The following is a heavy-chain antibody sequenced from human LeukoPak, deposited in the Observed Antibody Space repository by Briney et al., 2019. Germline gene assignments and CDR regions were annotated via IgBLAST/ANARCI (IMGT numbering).Heavy chain of an antibody. D-gene: IGHD2-15*01. J-gene: IGHJ4*02. CDR2: IIPIFGTA. CDR1: GGTFSSYA. CDR3: ARDVLLYQRTYFDY. V-gene: IGHV1-69*13. Sequence: ASVKVSCKASGGTFSSYAISWVRQAPGQGLEWMGGIIPIFGTANYAQKFQGRVTITADESTSTAYMELSSLRSEDTAVYYCARDVLLYQRTYFDYWGQGTLVTVSS.